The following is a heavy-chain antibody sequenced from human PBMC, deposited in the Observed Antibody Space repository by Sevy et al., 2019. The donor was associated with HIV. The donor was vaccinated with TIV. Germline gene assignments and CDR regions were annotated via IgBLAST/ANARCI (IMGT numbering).Heavy chain of an antibody. CDR3: ARGGGIYYDSRGFHPQYYFDS. D-gene: IGHD3-22*01. V-gene: IGHV4-59*01. J-gene: IGHJ4*02. CDR2: VYDSGNS. CDR1: GGSINSFF. Sequence: SETLSLTCAVSGGSINSFFWSWIRQSPGKGLEWIGYVYDSGNSEYNPSLRSRVTISVDTSKKQFSLRLSSVNAADTAVYYCARGGGIYYDSRGFHPQYYFDSWGQGTLVTVSS.